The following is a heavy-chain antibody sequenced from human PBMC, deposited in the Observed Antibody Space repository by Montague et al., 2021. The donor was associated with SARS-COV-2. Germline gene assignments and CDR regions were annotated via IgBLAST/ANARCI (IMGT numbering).Heavy chain of an antibody. Sequence: SETLSLTCTVSGGSISSSSYYWGWIRQPPGKGLEWIGSIYYSGSTYYNPSLKSRVTISVDTSKNQLSLKLSSVTAADTAVYYCASERIYCSGSYCNQFLLVGSWGQGTLVTVSS. CDR3: ASERIYCSGSYCNQFLLVGS. J-gene: IGHJ5*01. V-gene: IGHV4-39*01. CDR1: GGSISSSSYY. D-gene: IGHD3-10*01. CDR2: IYYSGST.